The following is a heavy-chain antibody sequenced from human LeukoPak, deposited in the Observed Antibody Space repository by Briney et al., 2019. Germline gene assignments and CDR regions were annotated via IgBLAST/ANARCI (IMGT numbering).Heavy chain of an antibody. CDR2: IIPISGTA. J-gene: IGHJ6*03. CDR1: GGTFSSHA. V-gene: IGHV1-69*05. Sequence: SVKVSCKASGGTFSSHAIAWVRQAPGQGPEWMGGIIPISGTANYAQKFQGRVTITTDLSTSTAYMELSSLTSDDTAVYYCARGLQYQLLKALGYYYMDVWGEGTTVTVSS. CDR3: ARGLQYQLLKALGYYYMDV. D-gene: IGHD2-2*01.